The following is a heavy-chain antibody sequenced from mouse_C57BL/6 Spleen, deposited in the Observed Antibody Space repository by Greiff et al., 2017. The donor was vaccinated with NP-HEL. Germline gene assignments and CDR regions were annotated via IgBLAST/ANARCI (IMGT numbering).Heavy chain of an antibody. CDR1: GYTFTSYW. V-gene: IGHV1-52*01. CDR2: IDPSDSET. J-gene: IGHJ2*01. CDR3: AGGITTAYYFAY. Sequence: QVQLQQPGAELVRPGSSVKLSCKASGYTFTSYWMHWVKQRPIQGLEWIGNIDPSDSETHYNQKFKDKATLTVDKSSSTAYMQLSSLTSEDSAVNYCAGGITTAYYFAYWGQGTTLTVSS. D-gene: IGHD1-2*01.